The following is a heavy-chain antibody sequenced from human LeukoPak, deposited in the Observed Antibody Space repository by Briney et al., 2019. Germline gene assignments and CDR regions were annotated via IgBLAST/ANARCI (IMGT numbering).Heavy chain of an antibody. V-gene: IGHV3-23*01. CDR3: ARDQRLRLGELSFPNFDY. Sequence: GGSLRLSCAASTFTFTTYVMGWVRQAPGKGLEWVSVISASGDRTYYADSVKGRFTISRDNSKNTLYLQMNSLRAEDTAVYYCARDQRLRLGELSFPNFDYWGQGTLVTVSS. CDR2: ISASGDRT. J-gene: IGHJ4*02. CDR1: TFTFTTYV. D-gene: IGHD3-16*02.